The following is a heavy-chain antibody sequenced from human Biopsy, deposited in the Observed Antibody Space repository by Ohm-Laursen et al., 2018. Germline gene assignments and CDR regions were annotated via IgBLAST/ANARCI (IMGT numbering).Heavy chain of an antibody. J-gene: IGHJ1*01. CDR2: IYHAGAS. CDR3: ASHPVPSEYFHH. CDR1: GASIDSYY. Sequence: SDTLSLTCTVSGASIDSYYWSWIRQPPGKGLEWIGYIYHAGASRYNSSLNSRVTISIDASENQFSLKLYSVTAAGTAVYYCASHPVPSEYFHHWGQGTLVTVSS. V-gene: IGHV4-59*07.